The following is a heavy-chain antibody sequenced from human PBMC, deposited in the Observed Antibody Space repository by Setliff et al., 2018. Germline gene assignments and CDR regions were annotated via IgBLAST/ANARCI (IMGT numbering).Heavy chain of an antibody. D-gene: IGHD3-22*01. J-gene: IGHJ3*02. CDR3: VRDDADNYDAFDN. Sequence: LRLSFVVSGFSFSRHWMSWVRQAPGKGLEWVADIKQDGSTKYYLDSVKGRFTISRDNAKRSLYLQMNGLRADDTGVYYCVRDDADNYDAFDNWGQGTLVTVSS. V-gene: IGHV3-7*01. CDR1: GFSFSRHW. CDR2: IKQDGSTK.